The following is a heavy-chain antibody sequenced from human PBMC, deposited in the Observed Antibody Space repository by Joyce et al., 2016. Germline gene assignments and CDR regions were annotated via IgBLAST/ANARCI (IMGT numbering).Heavy chain of an antibody. Sequence: EVRLLESGGGVVRRGGSLRLSCEVSGFTLSSYVISWVRQPPGKGLEWVSSIGTPGDNTYYADSVKGRFTISRDNSKNTLYLQMNSLRAEDTATYFCAKVVGSGGVDYWGQGTLVTVSS. CDR3: AKVVGSGGVDY. J-gene: IGHJ4*02. V-gene: IGHV3-23*01. CDR2: IGTPGDNT. D-gene: IGHD6-25*01. CDR1: GFTLSSYV.